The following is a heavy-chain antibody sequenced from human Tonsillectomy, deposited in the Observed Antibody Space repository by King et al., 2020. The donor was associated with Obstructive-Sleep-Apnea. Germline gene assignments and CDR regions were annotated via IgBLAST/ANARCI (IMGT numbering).Heavy chain of an antibody. V-gene: IGHV3-23*04. J-gene: IGHJ4*02. Sequence: QLVQSGGGLGQPGGSLRLSCAASGFTFSSYAMSWVRQAPGKGLEWVSVISDNGGGTYYADSVKGRFTISRDNSKNTLYLQMNSLRAEDTAVYYCAKDLFARWFGGLFDYWGQGTLVTVSS. D-gene: IGHD3-10*01. CDR1: GFTFSSYA. CDR2: ISDNGGGT. CDR3: AKDLFARWFGGLFDY.